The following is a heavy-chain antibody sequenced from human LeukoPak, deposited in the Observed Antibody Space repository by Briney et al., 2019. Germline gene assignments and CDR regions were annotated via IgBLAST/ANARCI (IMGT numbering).Heavy chain of an antibody. CDR3: ATTGPYYYGSGSYAFSY. D-gene: IGHD3-10*01. V-gene: IGHV1-24*01. J-gene: IGHJ4*02. CDR1: GYTLTELS. CDR2: FDPEDGET. Sequence: ASVTVSCKVSGYTLTELSMHWVRQAPGKGLEWMGGFDPEDGETIYAQKFQRRVTMTEDTSTDTAYMELSSLRSEDTAVYYCATTGPYYYGSGSYAFSYWGQGTLVTVSS.